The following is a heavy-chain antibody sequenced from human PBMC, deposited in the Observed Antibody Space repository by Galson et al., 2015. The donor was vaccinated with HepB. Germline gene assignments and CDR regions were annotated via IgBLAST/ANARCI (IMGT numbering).Heavy chain of an antibody. CDR2: ISNDGNLK. Sequence: LRLSCAASGFTFDSYAIHWVRQAPGKGLEWLAVISNDGNLKYFRDSVRGRFTISRDDSKNTLSLQLNSLRPEDTSIYYCARGSKHYYGSGSYYPILDSWGQGTLVTVSS. CDR3: ARGSKHYYGSGSYYPILDS. V-gene: IGHV3-30*04. J-gene: IGHJ4*02. CDR1: GFTFDSYA. D-gene: IGHD3-10*01.